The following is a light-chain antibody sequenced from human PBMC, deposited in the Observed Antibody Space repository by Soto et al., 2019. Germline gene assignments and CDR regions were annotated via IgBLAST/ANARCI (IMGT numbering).Light chain of an antibody. CDR1: QIILSN. V-gene: IGKV3-15*01. CDR3: QQYGSSPET. CDR2: GAS. J-gene: IGKJ2*01. Sequence: EIVMTQSPATLSVSPGERVTLSCRASQIILSNLAWYQQKPGQAPRLLIYGASTRATGIPARFSGSGSGTEFTLTISSLQSEDFALYYCQQYGSSPETFGQGTKLEI.